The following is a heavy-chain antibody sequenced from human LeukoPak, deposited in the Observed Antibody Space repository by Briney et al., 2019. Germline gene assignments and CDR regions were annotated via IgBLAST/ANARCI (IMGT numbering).Heavy chain of an antibody. D-gene: IGHD5-18*01. V-gene: IGHV3-23*01. CDR2: ISGSGGST. CDR3: AKDLRGGYSAFDI. Sequence: PGGSLRLSCAASRFTFSSYAMSWVRQAPGKGLEWVSAISGSGGSTYYADSVKGRFTISRDNSKNTLYLQMNSLRAEDTAVYYCAKDLRGGYSAFDIWGQGTMVTVSS. CDR1: RFTFSSYA. J-gene: IGHJ3*02.